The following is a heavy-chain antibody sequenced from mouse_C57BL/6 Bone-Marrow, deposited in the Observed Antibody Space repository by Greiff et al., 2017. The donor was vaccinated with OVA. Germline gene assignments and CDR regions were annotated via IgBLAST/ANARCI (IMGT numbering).Heavy chain of an antibody. J-gene: IGHJ1*03. D-gene: IGHD1-1*01. CDR3: ASDKYYYGSSPYWYFDV. V-gene: IGHV5-4*03. CDR2: ISDGGSYT. Sequence: EVKLVESGGGLVKPGGSLKLSCAASGFTFSSYAMSWVRQTPEKRLECVATISDGGSYTYYPDNVKGRFTISRDNAKNNLYLQMSHLKSEDTAMYYCASDKYYYGSSPYWYFDVWGTGTTVTVSS. CDR1: GFTFSSYA.